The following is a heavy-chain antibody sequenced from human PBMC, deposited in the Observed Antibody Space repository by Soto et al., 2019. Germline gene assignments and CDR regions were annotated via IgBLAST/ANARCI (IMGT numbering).Heavy chain of an antibody. CDR1: GFTFSSYS. Sequence: GGSLRLSCAASGFTFSSYSMNWVRQAPGKGLEWVAVISYDGSNKYYADSVKGRFTISRDNSKNTLYLQMNSLRAEDTAVYYCAREALRDWFDPWGQGTLVTVSS. J-gene: IGHJ5*02. CDR2: ISYDGSNK. D-gene: IGHD4-17*01. V-gene: IGHV3-30*03. CDR3: AREALRDWFDP.